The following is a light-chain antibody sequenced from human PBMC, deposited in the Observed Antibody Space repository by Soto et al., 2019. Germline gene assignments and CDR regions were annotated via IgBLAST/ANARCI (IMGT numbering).Light chain of an antibody. CDR3: QHYDHLPIT. Sequence: DIQMTQSPSTLSASVGDRVTITCQASQDITNYLNWYQQKSGKAPRLLLYDASSLETGVPSRFSGSGSGTDFTFTISSLQPEDIATYYCQHYDHLPITFGQGTRLEIK. J-gene: IGKJ5*01. CDR1: QDITNY. CDR2: DAS. V-gene: IGKV1-33*01.